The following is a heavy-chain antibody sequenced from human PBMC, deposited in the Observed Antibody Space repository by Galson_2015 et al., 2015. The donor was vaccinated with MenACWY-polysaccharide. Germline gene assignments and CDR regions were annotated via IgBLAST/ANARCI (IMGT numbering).Heavy chain of an antibody. CDR1: GFTFSSYT. D-gene: IGHD1-1*01. V-gene: IGHV3-23*01. CDR2: ISGGGASK. J-gene: IGHJ4*02. Sequence: SLRLSCATSGFTFSSYTMSWVRQAPGKGLEWVSVISGGGASKNYADSVKGRFTISRDNVKNTMYLQMNSLRDEDTAVYYCANQGLSTGRTSDVDYCGQGTLVSVSS. CDR3: ANQGLSTGRTSDVDY.